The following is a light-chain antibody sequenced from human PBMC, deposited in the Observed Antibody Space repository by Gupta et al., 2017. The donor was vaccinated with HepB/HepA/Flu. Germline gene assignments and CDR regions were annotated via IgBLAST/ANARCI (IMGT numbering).Light chain of an antibody. V-gene: IGKV1-5*03. Sequence: DIQMTQSPSTLSASVGDRVTITCRASQNVSHWLAWYQQKPGKAPDLLIYQTSTLQSGVPSKFSGSGFGSEFTLTISSLQPHDFATYYCQQDSNYPCSFGQGTKMEIK. J-gene: IGKJ2*04. CDR2: QTS. CDR1: QNVSHW. CDR3: QQDSNYPCS.